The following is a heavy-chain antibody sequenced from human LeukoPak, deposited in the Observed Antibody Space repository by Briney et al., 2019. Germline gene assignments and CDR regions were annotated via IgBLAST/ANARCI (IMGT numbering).Heavy chain of an antibody. CDR1: GYTFTSYG. D-gene: IGHD2-2*01. V-gene: IGHV1-18*04. Sequence: ASVKVSCKASGYTFTSYGISWVRQAPGQGLEWMGWISAYNGNTNYAQKLQGGVTMTTDTSTSTAYMELRSLRSDDTAVYYCARKYCSSTSCYGGNAFDIWGQETMVTVSS. CDR3: ARKYCSSTSCYGGNAFDI. J-gene: IGHJ3*02. CDR2: ISAYNGNT.